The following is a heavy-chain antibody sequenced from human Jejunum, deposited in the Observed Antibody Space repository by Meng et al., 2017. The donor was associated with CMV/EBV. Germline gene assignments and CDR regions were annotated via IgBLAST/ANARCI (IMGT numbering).Heavy chain of an antibody. J-gene: IGHJ4*02. CDR3: ARDSSGVSGTFDS. Sequence: QLQLQESGPGLVKPSEXLPPSRTVSGGSISSSTYYWGWVRQPPGKGLEWIGLMRSSGSSFYSPSLRSRVTMSVDTSKNQFSLKVNSVTAADTAVYYCARDSSGVSGTFDSWGQGTLVTVSS. CDR2: MRSSGSS. CDR1: GGSISSSTYY. V-gene: IGHV4-39*07. D-gene: IGHD5/OR15-5a*01.